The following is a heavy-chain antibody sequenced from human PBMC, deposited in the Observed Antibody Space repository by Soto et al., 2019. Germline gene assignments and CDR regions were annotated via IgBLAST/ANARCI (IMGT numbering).Heavy chain of an antibody. CDR1: GFSLSTSGMC. CDR2: IDWDDDK. V-gene: IGHV2-70*01. J-gene: IGHJ6*02. CDR3: ARIPHDSSGYYYYYYYGMDV. Sequence: SGPTLVNPTQTLTLTCTFSGFSLSTSGMCVSWIRQPPGKALEWLALIDWDDDKYYSTSLKTRLTISKDTSKNQVVLTMTNMDPVDTATYYCARIPHDSSGYYYYYYYGMDVWGQGTTVTVSS. D-gene: IGHD3-22*01.